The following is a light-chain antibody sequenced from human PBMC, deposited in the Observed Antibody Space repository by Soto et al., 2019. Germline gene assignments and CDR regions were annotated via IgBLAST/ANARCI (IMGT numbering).Light chain of an antibody. CDR2: VAS. J-gene: IGKJ4*01. CDR3: NQYNNWPLT. V-gene: IGKV3-15*01. CDR1: QSVGSN. Sequence: EIVMTQSPATLSVSPGETATLSCRASQSVGSNLAWYQQKPGQAPRLLIFVASTRATGVPARFRGSGSGTEFTLTISSLQSEDFAVYYCNQYNNWPLTFGGGTKVEIK.